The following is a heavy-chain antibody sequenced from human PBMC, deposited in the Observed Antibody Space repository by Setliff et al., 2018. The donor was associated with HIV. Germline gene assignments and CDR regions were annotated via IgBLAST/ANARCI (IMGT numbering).Heavy chain of an antibody. Sequence: SETLSLTCSVSDGSISSSNYYWGWIRQPPGKGLEWIGRIYTSGSTNYNPSLKSRVTISVDKSKSQFSLKLSSVTAADTALYYCARHANTVTTVFVDYFDYWGQGTLVTVS. CDR3: ARHANTVTTVFVDYFDY. CDR1: DGSISSSNYY. V-gene: IGHV4-61*05. J-gene: IGHJ4*02. CDR2: IYTSGST. D-gene: IGHD4-17*01.